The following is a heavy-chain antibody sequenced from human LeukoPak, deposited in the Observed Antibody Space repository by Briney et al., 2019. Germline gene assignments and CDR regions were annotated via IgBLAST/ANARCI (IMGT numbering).Heavy chain of an antibody. J-gene: IGHJ3*02. CDR2: INTKTGNP. D-gene: IGHD6-13*01. CDR3: ARSSSSSWTDAFDI. V-gene: IGHV7-4-1*02. Sequence: GASVKVSCKASGYTFTKYAVNWVRQAPGQGLEWMGWINTKTGNPTYAQGFTGRFVFSLDTSVTTTYLQISSLKDEDTAVYYCARSSSSSWTDAFDIWGQGTMVTVSS. CDR1: GYTFTKYA.